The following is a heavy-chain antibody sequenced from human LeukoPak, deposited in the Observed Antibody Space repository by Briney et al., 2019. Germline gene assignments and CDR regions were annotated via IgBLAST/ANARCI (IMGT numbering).Heavy chain of an antibody. CDR1: GFSISSGY. D-gene: IGHD1-26*01. V-gene: IGHV3-66*02. J-gene: IGHJ4*02. Sequence: GGSLRLSCVASGFSISSGYMTWARQAPGKALEWVSLLYSDDSAYYPDSVKGRFTISRDNSKSTLHLQVDTLRTEDTAMYYCARDPWQGSTTLHWGQGIMVTVSS. CDR3: ARDPWQGSTTLH. CDR2: LYSDDSA.